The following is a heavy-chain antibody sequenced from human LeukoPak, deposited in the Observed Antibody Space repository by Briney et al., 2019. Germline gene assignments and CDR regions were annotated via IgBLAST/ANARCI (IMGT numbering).Heavy chain of an antibody. CDR3: SPWIAAAGTENWFDP. Sequence: GASVKVSCKASGGTFSSYAISWVRQAPGQGLEWMGGIIPIFGTANYAQKFQGRVTITADESTSTAYMELSSLRSEDTAVYYCSPWIAAAGTENWFDPWGQGTLVTVSS. D-gene: IGHD6-13*01. J-gene: IGHJ5*02. CDR1: GGTFSSYA. V-gene: IGHV1-69*13. CDR2: IIPIFGTA.